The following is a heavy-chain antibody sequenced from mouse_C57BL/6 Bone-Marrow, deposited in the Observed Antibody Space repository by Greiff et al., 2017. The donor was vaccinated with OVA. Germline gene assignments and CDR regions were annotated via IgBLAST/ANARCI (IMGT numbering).Heavy chain of an antibody. Sequence: QVQLQQSGAELVRPGTSVKVSCKASGYAFTNYLIEWVKQRPGQGLEWIGVINPGSGGTNYNEKFKGKATLTADKSSSTAYLQLSSLTSEDSAVYFCARSKGRCYAMDYWGQGTSVTVSS. CDR3: ARSKGRCYAMDY. V-gene: IGHV1-54*01. J-gene: IGHJ4*01. CDR1: GYAFTNYL. CDR2: INPGSGGT.